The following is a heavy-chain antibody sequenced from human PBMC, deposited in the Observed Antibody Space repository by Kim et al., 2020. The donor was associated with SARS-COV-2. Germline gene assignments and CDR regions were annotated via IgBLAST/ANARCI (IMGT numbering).Heavy chain of an antibody. Sequence: GGSLRLSCAASGFTFSSTNMIWVRQAPGTGLEWVSVISGSGGSTFYADSVRGRFTISRDNSENTLYLQMNSLRVEDTAIYYCVRATSGVHWGLGTLVTVS. V-gene: IGHV3-23*01. CDR2: ISGSGGST. D-gene: IGHD2-8*01. CDR3: VRATSGVH. J-gene: IGHJ4*02. CDR1: GFTFSSTN.